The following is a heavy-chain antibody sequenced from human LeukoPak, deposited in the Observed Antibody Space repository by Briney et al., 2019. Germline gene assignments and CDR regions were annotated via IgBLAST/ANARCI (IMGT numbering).Heavy chain of an antibody. CDR2: IYSSGST. J-gene: IGHJ6*03. V-gene: IGHV4-59*08. CDR1: GGSIRGYY. Sequence: KTSETLSLTCNVSGGSIRGYYWSWIRQPPGKGLEWIGYIYSSGSTNYNPSLKSRVTMSVDTSKNQFSLKLSSVTAADTAVYYCARAVRLGELSWGDYYYYMDVWGKGTTVTVSS. D-gene: IGHD3-16*02. CDR3: ARAVRLGELSWGDYYYYMDV.